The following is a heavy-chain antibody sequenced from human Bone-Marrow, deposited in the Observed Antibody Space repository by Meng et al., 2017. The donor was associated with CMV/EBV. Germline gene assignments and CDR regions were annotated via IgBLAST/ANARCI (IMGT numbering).Heavy chain of an antibody. Sequence: GSLRLSCAVYGGSFSGYYWSWIRQPPGKGLEWIGEINHSGSTNYNPSLKSRVTISVDTSKNQFSLELSSVTAADTAVYYCARGRIIVVVPAAPGVPWFDPWGQGTLVTVSS. CDR3: ARGRIIVVVPAAPGVPWFDP. CDR1: GGSFSGYY. J-gene: IGHJ5*02. D-gene: IGHD2-2*01. V-gene: IGHV4-34*01. CDR2: INHSGST.